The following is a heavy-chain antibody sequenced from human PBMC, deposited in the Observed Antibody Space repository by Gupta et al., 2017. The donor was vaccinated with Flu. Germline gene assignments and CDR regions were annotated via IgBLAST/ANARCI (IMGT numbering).Heavy chain of an antibody. Sequence: QVQLVESGGGVVQPGRSLRLSCAASGFTFSSYGMHWVRQAPGKGLEWVAVISYDGSNKYYADSVKGRFTISRDNSKNTLYLQINSLRAEDTAVYYCAKNNPGIAAVSGMDVWGQGTTVTVSS. J-gene: IGHJ6*02. V-gene: IGHV3-30*18. CDR1: GFTFSSYG. CDR3: AKNNPGIAAVSGMDV. CDR2: ISYDGSNK. D-gene: IGHD6-13*01.